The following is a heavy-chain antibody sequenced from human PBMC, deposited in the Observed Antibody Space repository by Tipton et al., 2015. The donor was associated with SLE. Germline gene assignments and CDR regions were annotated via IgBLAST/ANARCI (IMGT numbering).Heavy chain of an antibody. CDR2: ISSSSNTI. J-gene: IGHJ4*02. D-gene: IGHD1-26*01. CDR1: GFTFSDYY. CDR3: ARDARGSYYED. Sequence: SLRLSCAASGFTFSDYYMNWIRQAPGKGLEWVSYISSSSNTIYYADSVKGRFTISRDNAQNSLYLQMTSLRAEDTAVYYCARDARGSYYEDWGQGTLVTVSS. V-gene: IGHV3-11*04.